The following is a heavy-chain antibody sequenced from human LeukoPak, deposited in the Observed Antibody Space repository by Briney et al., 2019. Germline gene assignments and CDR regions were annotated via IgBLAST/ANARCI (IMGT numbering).Heavy chain of an antibody. CDR3: ASAPTYYYDSSGYDY. D-gene: IGHD3-22*01. CDR2: INHSGST. V-gene: IGHV4-34*01. CDR1: GGSFSGYY. J-gene: IGHJ4*02. Sequence: SETLSLTCAVYGGSFSGYYWSWIRQPPGKGLEWIGEINHSGSTNYNPSLKSRVTISVDRSKNQFSLKLSSVTAADTAVYYCASAPTYYYDSSGYDYWGQGTLVTVSS.